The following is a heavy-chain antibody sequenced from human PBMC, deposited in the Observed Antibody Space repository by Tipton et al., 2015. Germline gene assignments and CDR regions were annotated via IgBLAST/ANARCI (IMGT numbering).Heavy chain of an antibody. CDR3: AREKRISIFGVLTPHFDV. J-gene: IGHJ4*02. CDR2: FQTSGNT. D-gene: IGHD3-3*01. V-gene: IGHV4-4*07. Sequence: TLSLTCIVYGDSISSYYWNWIRQSAGKGLEWIGRFQTSGNTNYNPSLKSRVTMSADTSKNQSSLKLSSVTAADSAVYYCAREKRISIFGVLTPHFDVWGQGALVSVSS. CDR1: GDSISSYY.